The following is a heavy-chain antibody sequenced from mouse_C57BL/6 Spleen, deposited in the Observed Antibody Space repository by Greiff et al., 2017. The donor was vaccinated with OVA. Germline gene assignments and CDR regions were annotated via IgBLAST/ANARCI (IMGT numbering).Heavy chain of an antibody. V-gene: IGHV1-54*01. CDR2: INPGSGGT. CDR3: ARSNYGSSLAWFAY. Sequence: VQLQQSGAELVRPGTSVKVSCTASGYAFTNYLIEWVKQRPGQGLEWIGVINPGSGGTNYNEKFKGKATLTADKSSSTAYMQLSSLTSEDSAVYFCARSNYGSSLAWFAYWGQGTLVTVSA. J-gene: IGHJ3*01. CDR1: GYAFTNYL. D-gene: IGHD1-1*01.